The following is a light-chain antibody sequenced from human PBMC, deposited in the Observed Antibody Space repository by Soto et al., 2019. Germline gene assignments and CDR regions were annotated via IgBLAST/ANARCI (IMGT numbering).Light chain of an antibody. CDR3: EQYGSSPRT. CDR2: GVS. V-gene: IGKV3-20*01. J-gene: IGKJ1*01. Sequence: EIVLTQPPGTLSLSPGERATLSCRASQSVSSNYFAWYQQKPGQAPRLLIYGVSSRPTGIPDRFSGSGSGTDFTLTISRLEPEDFAVYYCEQYGSSPRTFGQGTKVDIK. CDR1: QSVSSNY.